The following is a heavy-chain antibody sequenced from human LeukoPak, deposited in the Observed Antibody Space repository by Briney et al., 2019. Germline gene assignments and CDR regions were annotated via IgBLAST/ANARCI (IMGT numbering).Heavy chain of an antibody. J-gene: IGHJ3*02. CDR1: GYTFTSYD. CDR2: MNPNSGNT. Sequence: ASVKVSCKASGYTFTSYDINWVRQATGQGLEWMGWMNPNSGNTGYAQKFQGRVTMTRNTSISTAYMELSSLRSEDTAVYYCASFYYDSSGYYPAFDIWGQGTMVTVSS. D-gene: IGHD3-22*01. CDR3: ASFYYDSSGYYPAFDI. V-gene: IGHV1-8*01.